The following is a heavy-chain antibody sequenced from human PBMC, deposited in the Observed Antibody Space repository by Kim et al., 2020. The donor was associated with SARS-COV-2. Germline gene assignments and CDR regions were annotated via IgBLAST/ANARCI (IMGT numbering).Heavy chain of an antibody. CDR3: ARVLLWFGDTVFDY. V-gene: IGHV4-59*01. CDR2: ISYSGST. J-gene: IGHJ4*02. CDR1: GGSISSYF. Sequence: SETLSLTCTVSGGSISSYFWSWIRQPPGKGLEWICYISYSGSTNYNPSLKSRVTISVDTSKNQFSLRLSSVTAADTAAYYCARVLLWFGDTVFDYRGPGT. D-gene: IGHD3-10*01.